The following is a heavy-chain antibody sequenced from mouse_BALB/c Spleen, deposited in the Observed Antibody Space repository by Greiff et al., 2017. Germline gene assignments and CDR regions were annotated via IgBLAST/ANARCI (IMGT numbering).Heavy chain of an antibody. CDR1: GFTFSSFG. CDR2: ISSGSSTI. V-gene: IGHV5-17*02. J-gene: IGHJ4*01. D-gene: IGHD1-1*01. CDR3: ARQDYYGRDYYAMDY. Sequence: EVNVVESGGGLVQPGGSRKLSCAASGFTFSSFGMHWVRQAPEKGLEWVAYISSGSSTIYYADTVKGRFTISRDNPKNTLYLQMSSLRSEDTAMYYCARQDYYGRDYYAMDYWGQGTSVTVSS.